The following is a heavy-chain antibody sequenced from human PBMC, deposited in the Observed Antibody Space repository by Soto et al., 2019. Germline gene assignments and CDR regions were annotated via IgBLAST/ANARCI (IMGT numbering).Heavy chain of an antibody. CDR2: ISYSSSTI. Sequence: EVQLVESGGGLVQPGGSLRLSCAASGFTFSSYSMNWVRQAPGKGLEWISYISYSSSTIYYADSVKGRFTISRDNAKNSLYLQMNRLRDGDTAVYYCARPAVAGLFDYWGQGTLVTVSS. CDR1: GFTFSSYS. CDR3: ARPAVAGLFDY. J-gene: IGHJ4*02. D-gene: IGHD6-19*01. V-gene: IGHV3-48*02.